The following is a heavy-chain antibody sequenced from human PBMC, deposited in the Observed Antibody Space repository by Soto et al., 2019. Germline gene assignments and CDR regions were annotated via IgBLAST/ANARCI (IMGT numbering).Heavy chain of an antibody. V-gene: IGHV4-30-4*01. Sequence: QVQLQESGPGLVEPSQTLSLTCTVSGDSISSGYFWSCIRQSPGKGLEWIGHTYNSGTTYNNPSLRSRGTISIDTSRNQFSLRLTSVTAADTAVYYCARGPSADKIDYWGQGTLVTVSS. CDR2: TYNSGTT. J-gene: IGHJ4*02. D-gene: IGHD3-3*01. CDR1: GDSISSGYF. CDR3: ARGPSADKIDY.